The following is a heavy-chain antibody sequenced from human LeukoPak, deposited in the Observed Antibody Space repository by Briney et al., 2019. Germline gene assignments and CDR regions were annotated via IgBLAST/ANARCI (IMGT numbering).Heavy chain of an antibody. J-gene: IGHJ5*02. CDR1: GGSISSYY. V-gene: IGHV4-59*01. CDR2: IYYSGST. CDR3: ARATLRANNWFDP. D-gene: IGHD5-12*01. Sequence: KPSETLSLTCTVSGGSISSYYWSWIRQPPGKGLEWIGYIYYSGSTNYNPSLKSRVTISVDTSKNQSSLKLSSVTAADTAVYYCARATLRANNWFDPWGQGTLVTVSS.